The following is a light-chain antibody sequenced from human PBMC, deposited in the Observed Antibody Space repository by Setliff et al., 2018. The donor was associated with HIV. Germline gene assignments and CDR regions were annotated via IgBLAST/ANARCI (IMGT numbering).Light chain of an antibody. Sequence: QSALTQPPSASGTPGQRVTISCSGGSSNIGGNTVNWYQHLPGTAPKLLIYSNNKRPSGVPDRFSGSKSGTSASLAISGLRSTDEADYYCAAWDDSLNGRYVFGTGTKVTVL. V-gene: IGLV1-44*01. J-gene: IGLJ1*01. CDR3: AAWDDSLNGRYV. CDR2: SNN. CDR1: SSNIGGNT.